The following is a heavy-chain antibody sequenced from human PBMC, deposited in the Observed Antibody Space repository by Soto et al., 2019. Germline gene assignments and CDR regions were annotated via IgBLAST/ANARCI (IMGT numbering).Heavy chain of an antibody. CDR3: ASTYSTSWYLFDF. CDR1: GFSLSNAGLG. CDR2: IFSNDEK. Sequence: GPTLVNPTETLTLTCTVSGFSLSNAGLGVSWIRQPPGKALEWLAHIFSNDEKSYSTSLKSRLTISKDTSKSQVVLIMTNMDPVDTATYYCASTYSTSWYLFDFWGQGSLVTGSS. D-gene: IGHD6-13*01. J-gene: IGHJ5*01. V-gene: IGHV2-26*04.